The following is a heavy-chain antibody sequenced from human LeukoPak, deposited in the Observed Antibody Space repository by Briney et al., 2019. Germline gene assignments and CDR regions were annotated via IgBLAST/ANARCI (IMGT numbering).Heavy chain of an antibody. CDR3: ARGVTAILGWFDP. V-gene: IGHV1-18*01. CDR2: ITSYTGNT. CDR1: GYTFTSYG. D-gene: IGHD2-21*02. Sequence: ASVKVSCKTSGYTFTSYGISWVRQAPGQGLEWMGWITSYTGNTNYAQKLQGRVTMTTDTSTSTAYMELSSLRSEDTAVYYCARGVTAILGWFDPWGQGTLVTVSS. J-gene: IGHJ5*02.